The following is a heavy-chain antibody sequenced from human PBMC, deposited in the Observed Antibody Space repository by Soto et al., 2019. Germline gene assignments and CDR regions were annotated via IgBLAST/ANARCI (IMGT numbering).Heavy chain of an antibody. CDR1: GGTFSSYA. CDR2: IIPIFGTA. Sequence: SVKVSCKASGGTFSSYAISWVRQAPGQGLEWMGGIIPIFGTANYAQKFQGRVTITADESTSTAYMELSSLRSEDTAVYYCAREERDGYNYGWFDPWGQGTLVTVSS. CDR3: AREERDGYNYGWFDP. D-gene: IGHD5-12*01. V-gene: IGHV1-69*13. J-gene: IGHJ5*02.